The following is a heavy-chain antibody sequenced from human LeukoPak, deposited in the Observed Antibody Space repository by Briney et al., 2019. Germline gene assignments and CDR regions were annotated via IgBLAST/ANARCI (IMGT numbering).Heavy chain of an antibody. J-gene: IGHJ6*03. CDR3: TTLYSSSWYYYYYMDV. V-gene: IGHV3-49*04. Sequence: PGGSLRLSCTAFGFTFGDYAMSWVRQAPGKGLEWVGFIRSKAYGGTTEYAASVKGRFTISRDDSKSIAYLQMNSLKTEDTAVYYCTTLYSSSWYYYYYMDVWGKGTTVTVSS. CDR1: GFTFGDYA. CDR2: IRSKAYGGTT. D-gene: IGHD6-13*01.